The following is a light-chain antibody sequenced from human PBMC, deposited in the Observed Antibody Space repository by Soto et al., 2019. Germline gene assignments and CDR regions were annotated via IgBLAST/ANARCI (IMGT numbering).Light chain of an antibody. V-gene: IGKV3-20*01. CDR1: QSVSSRY. CDR2: NTS. Sequence: EIVLTQSPGTLSLSPGERATLSCRASQSVSSRYLAWYQQKPGQAPRLLIYNTSYRATGIPDRFSGSGSGTDFPLTVSRLETEDFAVYYCQQYDNSRTFGQGTKVEIK. CDR3: QQYDNSRT. J-gene: IGKJ1*01.